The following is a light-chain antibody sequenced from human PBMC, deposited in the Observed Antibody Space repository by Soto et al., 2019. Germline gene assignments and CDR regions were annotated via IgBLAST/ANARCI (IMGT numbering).Light chain of an antibody. Sequence: QSVLTQPASVSGSPGQSITISCTGTSSDVGGYNYVSWYQQHPGKAPKLMIYDVSNRPSGVSNRFSGSKSGSTASLTISGLQAEDEAHYYCSSYTSSTPYVFGTGTKVTVL. CDR1: SSDVGGYNY. J-gene: IGLJ1*01. CDR2: DVS. V-gene: IGLV2-14*01. CDR3: SSYTSSTPYV.